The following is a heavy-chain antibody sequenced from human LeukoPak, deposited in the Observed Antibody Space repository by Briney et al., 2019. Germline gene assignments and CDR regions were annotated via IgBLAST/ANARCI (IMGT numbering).Heavy chain of an antibody. V-gene: IGHV3-48*03. CDR2: IGISGSTI. Sequence: AGGSLRLSSAASGFTFSSYEMTLVRQAPGKGLEWVSFIGISGSTISYADSVKGRFTISRDDAENTLYLHMDNLRVEDTAIYYCARNGEGLHYWGQGTLVTVSS. D-gene: IGHD2-8*01. CDR3: ARNGEGLHY. J-gene: IGHJ4*02. CDR1: GFTFSSYE.